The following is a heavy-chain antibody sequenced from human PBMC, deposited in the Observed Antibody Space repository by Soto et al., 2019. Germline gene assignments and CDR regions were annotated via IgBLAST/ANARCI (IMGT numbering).Heavy chain of an antibody. V-gene: IGHV4-4*07. Sequence: SETLSLTCTVSGGSISSYYWSWIRQPAGKGLEWIGRIYTSGSTNYNPSLKSRVTMSVDTSKNQFSLKLSSVTAADTDVYYCARDRIGYYAPSPCWFDPWGQGTLVTVSS. J-gene: IGHJ5*02. CDR2: IYTSGST. CDR1: GGSISSYY. CDR3: ARDRIGYYAPSPCWFDP. D-gene: IGHD1-26*01.